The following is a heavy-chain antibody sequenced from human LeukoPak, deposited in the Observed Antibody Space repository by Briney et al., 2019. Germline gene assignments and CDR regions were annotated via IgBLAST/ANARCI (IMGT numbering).Heavy chain of an antibody. CDR2: INHSGST. CDR3: ARGKWLLLTWFDP. Sequence: SETLSLTCAVYGGSFSGYYWSWIRQPPGKGLEWIGEINHSGSTNYNPSLKSQVTISVDTSKNQFSLKLSSVTAADTAVYYCARGKWLLLTWFDPWGQGTLVTVSS. D-gene: IGHD2-15*01. J-gene: IGHJ5*02. V-gene: IGHV4-34*01. CDR1: GGSFSGYY.